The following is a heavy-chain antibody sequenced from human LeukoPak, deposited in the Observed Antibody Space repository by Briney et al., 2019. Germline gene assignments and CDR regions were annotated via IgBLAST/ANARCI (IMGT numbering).Heavy chain of an antibody. Sequence: PGRSLRLSCAASGFTFDDFAMHWVRQAPGKGLEWVSGISWNRGSIGYADSVKGRFTISRDNAKNSLYLQMNSLRAEDTALYYCAKDIGSGARYGMDVWGQGTTVTVSS. D-gene: IGHD1-26*01. CDR1: GFTFDDFA. J-gene: IGHJ6*02. CDR2: ISWNRGSI. V-gene: IGHV3-9*01. CDR3: AKDIGSGARYGMDV.